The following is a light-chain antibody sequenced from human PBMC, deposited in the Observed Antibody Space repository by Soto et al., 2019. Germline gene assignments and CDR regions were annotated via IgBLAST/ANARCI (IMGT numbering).Light chain of an antibody. CDR3: QQARIFPLT. Sequence: DIQMTQSPSSVSASVGDRVTITCRGSQGINNWLAWYQKKPGKDPKLRIYTTSSLQSGVPTRFSGSGSGKHLTLTISSLQPEDSATYYCQQARIFPLTCGGGTKVEMK. CDR2: TTS. CDR1: QGINNW. V-gene: IGKV1D-12*01. J-gene: IGKJ4*02.